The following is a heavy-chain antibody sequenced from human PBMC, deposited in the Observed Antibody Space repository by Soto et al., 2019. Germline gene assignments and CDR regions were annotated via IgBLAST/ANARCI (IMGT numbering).Heavy chain of an antibody. J-gene: IGHJ4*02. D-gene: IGHD3-9*01. CDR1: GGSISSGDYY. V-gene: IGHV4-30-4*01. Sequence: SETLSLTCTVSGGSISSGDYYWSWIRQPPGKGLEWIGYIYYSGSTYYNPSLKSRVTISVDTSKNQFSLKLSSVTAADTAVYYCARAGYDILTGYYYFDYWGQGTLVTVSS. CDR3: ARAGYDILTGYYYFDY. CDR2: IYYSGST.